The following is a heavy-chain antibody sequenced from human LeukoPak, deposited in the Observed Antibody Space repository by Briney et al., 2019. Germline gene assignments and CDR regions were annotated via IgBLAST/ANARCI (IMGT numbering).Heavy chain of an antibody. CDR3: AKDRGSGWSFDY. CDR1: GFTFSSYA. Sequence: PGGSLRLSCAASGFTFSSYAMCWVRQAPGKGLECVSGISAGGGSTYYADSVKGRLTVSRDNSKNTLYLQMNSLRADDTAIYYCAKDRGSGWSFDYWGQGTLVTVSS. J-gene: IGHJ4*02. D-gene: IGHD6-19*01. CDR2: ISAGGGST. V-gene: IGHV3-23*01.